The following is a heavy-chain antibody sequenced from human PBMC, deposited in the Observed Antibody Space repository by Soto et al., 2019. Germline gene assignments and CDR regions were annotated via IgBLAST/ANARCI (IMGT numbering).Heavy chain of an antibody. Sequence: PLETLSLTCAVSGGSINNFYWNWIRQPPGKGLEFIGSIYYSGSTNYSPPLRSRVTISVDTSKNQFSLNLSSVTAADTAVYYCARGSRSWPYYFDYWSQGALVTVSS. J-gene: IGHJ4*02. D-gene: IGHD6-13*01. CDR2: IYYSGST. CDR1: GGSINNFY. V-gene: IGHV4-59*01. CDR3: ARGSRSWPYYFDY.